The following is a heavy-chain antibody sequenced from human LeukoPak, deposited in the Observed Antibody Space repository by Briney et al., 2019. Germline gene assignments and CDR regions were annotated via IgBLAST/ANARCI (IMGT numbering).Heavy chain of an antibody. CDR3: ARGNAD. CDR2: ISYSGST. V-gene: IGHV4-59*01. J-gene: IGHJ4*02. Sequence: KPSETQSLTCTVSGGSINSYYWSWIRQTPGKGLEWIGYISYSGSTNYNPSLKSRVTISLGTSKNQFFLKLNSVTAADTALYYCARGNADWGQGTLVTVSS. CDR1: GGSINSYY.